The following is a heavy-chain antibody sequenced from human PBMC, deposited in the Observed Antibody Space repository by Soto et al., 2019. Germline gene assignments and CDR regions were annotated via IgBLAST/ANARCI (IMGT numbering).Heavy chain of an antibody. J-gene: IGHJ6*03. Sequence: GGSLRLSCAASGFTFSSYSMNWVRQAPGKGLEWVSSISSSSSYIYYADSVKGRFTISRDNAKNSLYLQMNSLRAEDTAVYYCARDGLYYDFWSGHIQDYYYYYYMDVWGKGTTVTVSS. CDR2: ISSSSSYI. CDR1: GFTFSSYS. CDR3: ARDGLYYDFWSGHIQDYYYYYYMDV. V-gene: IGHV3-21*01. D-gene: IGHD3-3*01.